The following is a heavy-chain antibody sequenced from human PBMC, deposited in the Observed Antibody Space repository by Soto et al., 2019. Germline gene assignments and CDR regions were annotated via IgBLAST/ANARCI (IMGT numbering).Heavy chain of an antibody. CDR3: MAAATK. D-gene: IGHD1-26*01. Sequence: EVQLVESGGGLVKPGGSLRLSCAAFGFSFTNAWMTWVRQAPGKGLEWVGRIKSISSGATTDYAAPVKGRYSISRDDSKNTVYLQMNSLNTDDTAVYYCMAAATKWGQGTLVTVSS. CDR1: GFSFTNAW. V-gene: IGHV3-15*01. J-gene: IGHJ4*02. CDR2: IKSISSGATT.